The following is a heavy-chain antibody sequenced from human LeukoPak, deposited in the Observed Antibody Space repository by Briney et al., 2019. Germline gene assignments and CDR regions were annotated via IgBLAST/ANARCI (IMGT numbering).Heavy chain of an antibody. D-gene: IGHD2-2*01. CDR1: GFKFTNFY. Sequence: ASVKISCKASGFKFTNFYFHWVRQAPGQGLEWMGIINPSGGTTTYAQKFQGNITMTRDTSTSTVYMEMTSLTSEDTAVYYCARSECSKSIWFDPWGQGTLVTVSS. CDR2: INPSGGTT. CDR3: ARSECSKSIWFDP. V-gene: IGHV1-46*01. J-gene: IGHJ5*02.